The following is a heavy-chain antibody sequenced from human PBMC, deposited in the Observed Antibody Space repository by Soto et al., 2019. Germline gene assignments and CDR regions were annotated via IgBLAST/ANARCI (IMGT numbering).Heavy chain of an antibody. CDR1: GFTFNYT. CDR3: AKDAVYNDGLSLLSD. D-gene: IGHD1-20*01. V-gene: IGHV3-23*01. Sequence: LRRSFVGSGFTFNYTIMWVRQAPGKGQEWVSGSTGGGSTEYIASVKGRFTISRDNSKNTVYLQMNSLRAEDTAMYYCAKDAVYNDGLSLLSDWGQGTLVTVSS. CDR2: STGGGST. J-gene: IGHJ4*02.